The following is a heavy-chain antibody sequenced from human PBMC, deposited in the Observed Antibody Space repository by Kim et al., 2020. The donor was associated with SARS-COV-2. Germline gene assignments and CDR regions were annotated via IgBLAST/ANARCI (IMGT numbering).Heavy chain of an antibody. J-gene: IGHJ4*02. CDR1: GFTFSNAW. CDR2: IKSKTDGGTT. CDR3: TTEGSSHTPFDY. V-gene: IGHV3-15*01. D-gene: IGHD1-26*01. Sequence: GGSLRHSCAASGFTFSNAWMSWVRQAPGKGLEWVGRIKSKTDGGTTDYAAPVKGRFTISRDDSKNTLYLQMNSLKTEDTAVYYCTTEGSSHTPFDYWGQGTLVTVSS.